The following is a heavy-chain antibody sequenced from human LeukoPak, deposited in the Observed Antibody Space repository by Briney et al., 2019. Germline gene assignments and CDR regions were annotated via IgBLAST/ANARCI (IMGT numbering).Heavy chain of an antibody. CDR2: ISWNSGSI. CDR1: GFTFDDYA. J-gene: IGHJ4*02. Sequence: GGSLRLSCAASGFTFDDYAMHWVRQAPGKGLEWVSGISWNSGSIGYADSVKGRFTISRDNAQNSLYLQMNGLRVEDTAVYYCTRRLDDWGQGTLATVSS. V-gene: IGHV3-9*01. D-gene: IGHD3-16*01. CDR3: TRRLDD.